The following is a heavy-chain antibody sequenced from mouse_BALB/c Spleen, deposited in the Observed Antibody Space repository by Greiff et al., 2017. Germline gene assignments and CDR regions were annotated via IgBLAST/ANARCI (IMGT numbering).Heavy chain of an antibody. CDR2: IDPENGNT. CDR1: GFNIKDYY. D-gene: IGHD2-2*01. CDR3: ARGLGSWFAY. J-gene: IGHJ3*01. Sequence: EVKLQESGAELVRPGALVKLSCKASGFNIKDYYMHWVKQRPEQGLEWIGWIDPENGNTIYDPKFQGKASITADTSSNTAYLQLSSLTSEDTAVYYCARGLGSWFAYWGQGTLVTVSA. V-gene: IGHV14-1*02.